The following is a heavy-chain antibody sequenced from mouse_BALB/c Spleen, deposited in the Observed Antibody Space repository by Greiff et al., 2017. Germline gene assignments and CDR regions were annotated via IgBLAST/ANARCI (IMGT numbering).Heavy chain of an antibody. CDR2: IDPENGDT. CDR3: NIYRYYAMDY. D-gene: IGHD1-3*01. J-gene: IGHJ4*01. Sequence: EVKLMESGAELVRSGASVKLSCTASGFNIKDYYMHWVKQRPEQGLEWIGWIDPENGDTEYAPKFQGKATMTADTSSNTAYLQLSSLTSEDTAVYYCNIYRYYAMDYWGQGTSVTVSS. CDR1: GFNIKDYY. V-gene: IGHV14-4*02.